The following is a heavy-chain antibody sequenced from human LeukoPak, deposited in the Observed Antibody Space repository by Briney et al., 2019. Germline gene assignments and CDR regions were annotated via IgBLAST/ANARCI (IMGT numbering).Heavy chain of an antibody. CDR1: GFIFSSYG. V-gene: IGHV3-33*01. D-gene: IGHD3-16*01. J-gene: IGHJ5*02. Sequence: GGSLRLSCAASGFIFSSYGMHWVRQAPGKGLEWVAVVWYDGSTRYYADFVKGRFTISRDNAKSTLFLQINSLSAEDTAVYYCARIPLRMITFGGVFDPWGQGTLVTVSS. CDR3: ARIPLRMITFGGVFDP. CDR2: VWYDGSTR.